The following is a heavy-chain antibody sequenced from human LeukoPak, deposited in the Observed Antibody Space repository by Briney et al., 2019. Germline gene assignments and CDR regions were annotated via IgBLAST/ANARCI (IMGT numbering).Heavy chain of an antibody. J-gene: IGHJ4*02. D-gene: IGHD6-6*01. Sequence: SQTLSLTCTVSGGSISSGDYYWSWIRQPAGKGLEWIGRIYTSGSTNYNPSLKSRVTMSVDTSKNQFSLKLSSVTAADTAVYYCARSSIALDFDYWGQGTLVTVSS. CDR3: ARSSIALDFDY. CDR1: GGSISSGDYY. CDR2: IYTSGST. V-gene: IGHV4-61*02.